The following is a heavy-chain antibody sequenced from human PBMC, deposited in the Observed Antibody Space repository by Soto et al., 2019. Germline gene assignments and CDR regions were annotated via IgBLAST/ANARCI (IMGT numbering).Heavy chain of an antibody. CDR3: ARHESYDFWRTYYFDY. CDR1: GGSISSSSYY. J-gene: IGHJ4*02. CDR2: IYYSGST. Sequence: QLQLQESGPGLVKPSETLSLTCTVSGGSISSSSYYWGWIRQPPGKGLEWIGSIYYSGSTYYNPSLKSRVTISVDTSKNQFSLKLSSVTAADTAVYYCARHESYDFWRTYYFDYWGQGTLVTVSS. D-gene: IGHD3-3*01. V-gene: IGHV4-39*01.